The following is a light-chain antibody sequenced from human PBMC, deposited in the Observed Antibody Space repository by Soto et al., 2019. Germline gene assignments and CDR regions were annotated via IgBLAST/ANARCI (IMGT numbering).Light chain of an antibody. CDR3: HQRQSWPRT. CDR1: QSVVTSY. Sequence: EVVLTQSPGTLSLSPGEGATLSCRASQSVVTSYLAWYQQRDGQSPGLLIYGALYRAPGIPDRFSGSGSGTDFTLSISRLDPEDFAVYYCHQRQSWPRTFGQGTKVDIK. V-gene: IGKV3-20*01. J-gene: IGKJ1*01. CDR2: GAL.